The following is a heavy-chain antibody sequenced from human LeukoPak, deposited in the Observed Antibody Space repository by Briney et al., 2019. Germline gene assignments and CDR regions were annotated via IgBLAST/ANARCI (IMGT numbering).Heavy chain of an antibody. CDR3: ATLGEYYDSSGYYYN. CDR1: GGSFSGFY. V-gene: IGHV4-34*01. Sequence: SETLSLTCAVYGGSFSGFYWSWIRQPPGKGLEWIGEINHSGSTYYNPSLKSRVTISVDTSKNQFSLKLTSVTAADTAVYYCATLGEYYDSSGYYYNWGQEPWSPSPQ. J-gene: IGHJ4*02. CDR2: INHSGST. D-gene: IGHD3-22*01.